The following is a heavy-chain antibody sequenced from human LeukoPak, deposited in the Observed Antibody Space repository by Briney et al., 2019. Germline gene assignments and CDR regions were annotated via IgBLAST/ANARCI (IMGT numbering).Heavy chain of an antibody. D-gene: IGHD6-13*01. J-gene: IGHJ4*02. CDR1: GFTFDDYG. CDR2: INWNGGST. CDR3: ASSANGARAGSSWPNFDY. Sequence: GGSLRLSCAASGFTFDDYGMSWVRQAPGKGLGWVSGINWNGGSTGYADSVKGRFTISRDNAKNSLYLQMNSLRAEDTALYYCASSANGARAGSSWPNFDYWGQGTLVTVSS. V-gene: IGHV3-20*04.